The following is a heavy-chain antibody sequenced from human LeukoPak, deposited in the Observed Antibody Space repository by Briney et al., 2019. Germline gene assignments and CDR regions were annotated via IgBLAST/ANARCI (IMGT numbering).Heavy chain of an antibody. CDR3: ARGYGDYDNWFAP. CDR2: IYHSGST. J-gene: IGHJ5*02. D-gene: IGHD4-17*01. V-gene: IGHV4-4*02. Sequence: PGGSLRLSCAASGFTFSSYSMNWVRQPPGKGLEWIGEIYHSGSTNYNPSLKSRVTISVDNFKNQFSLKLNSVTAADTAVYYCARGYGDYDNWFAPWGQGTLVTVSS. CDR1: GFTFSSYSM.